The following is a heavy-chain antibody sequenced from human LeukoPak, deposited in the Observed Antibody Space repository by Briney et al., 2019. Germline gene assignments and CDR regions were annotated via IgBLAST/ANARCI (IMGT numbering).Heavy chain of an antibody. J-gene: IGHJ3*02. CDR1: GGSISSYY. V-gene: IGHV4-4*09. CDR3: ARHGAYDYGDRDAFDI. D-gene: IGHD4-17*01. CDR2: IYTSSSN. Sequence: SETLTLTCTASGGSISSYYWSWIRQPPGKGLEWMGYIYTSSSNNYNLSLMSRITILVDKTYNQFSLMLRSVTAADTAVYYCARHGAYDYGDRDAFDIWGQGTMVTVSS.